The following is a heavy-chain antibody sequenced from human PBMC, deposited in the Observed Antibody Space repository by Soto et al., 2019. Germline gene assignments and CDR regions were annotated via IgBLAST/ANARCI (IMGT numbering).Heavy chain of an antibody. CDR1: GYTFTSYG. CDR3: ARDPIYCSGGSCYLPYVMDV. D-gene: IGHD2-15*01. Sequence: GASVKVSCKASGYTFTSYGISWVRQAPGQGLEWMGGISAYNGNTNYAQKLQGRVTMTTDTSTSTAYMELRSLRSDDTAVYYCARDPIYCSGGSCYLPYVMDVWAQGTTGTVSS. J-gene: IGHJ6*02. V-gene: IGHV1-18*01. CDR2: ISAYNGNT.